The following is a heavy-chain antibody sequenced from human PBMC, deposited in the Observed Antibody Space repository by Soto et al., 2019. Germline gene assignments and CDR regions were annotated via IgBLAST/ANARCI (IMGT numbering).Heavy chain of an antibody. CDR1: GFTFSGSA. V-gene: IGHV3-73*02. D-gene: IGHD6-13*01. CDR3: TRLGIAAAGTDY. J-gene: IGHJ4*02. CDR2: IRSKAKSYAT. Sequence: VQLVESGGGLVQPGGSLKLSCAASGFTFSGSAMHWVRQASGTGLEWVGRIRSKAKSYATVYAASVKGRFTISRADSTNTAYLQITSLKSEDTAVYHCTRLGIAAAGTDYWGQGNLVTVSS.